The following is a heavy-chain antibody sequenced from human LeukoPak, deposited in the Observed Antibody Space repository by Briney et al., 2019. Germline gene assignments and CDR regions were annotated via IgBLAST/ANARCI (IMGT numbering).Heavy chain of an antibody. Sequence: GGSLRLSCAASGFTFSNYGIHWVRQAPGKGLEWVAVIWYDGSNKYCADSVKGRFTISRDNSRNTLSLQMNNLRAEDTAVYYCARDRCTNGVCYLDHWGQGTLVTVSP. CDR3: ARDRCTNGVCYLDH. V-gene: IGHV3-33*01. CDR1: GFTFSNYG. CDR2: IWYDGSNK. J-gene: IGHJ4*02. D-gene: IGHD2-8*01.